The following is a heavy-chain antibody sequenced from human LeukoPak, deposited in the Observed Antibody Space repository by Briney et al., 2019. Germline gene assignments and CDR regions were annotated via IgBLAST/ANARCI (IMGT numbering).Heavy chain of an antibody. CDR3: ARGGGYSSSWSEPFDY. CDR2: IYYSGDT. D-gene: IGHD6-13*01. J-gene: IGHJ4*02. CDR1: GGSISHYY. V-gene: IGHV4-59*12. Sequence: PSETLPLTCAVSGGSISHYYWSWIRQSPGKGREWFGNIYYSGDTKYNPSLKSRVTISVDTSNNQFSLKLSSVTAADTAVYYCARGGGYSSSWSEPFDYWGQGTLVTVSS.